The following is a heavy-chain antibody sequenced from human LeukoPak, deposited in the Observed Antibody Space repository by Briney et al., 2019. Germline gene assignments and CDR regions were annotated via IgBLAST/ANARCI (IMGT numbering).Heavy chain of an antibody. V-gene: IGHV1-46*01. CDR1: GYTFTSYY. Sequence: ASVKVSCKASGYTFTSYYMHWVRQAPGQGLEWMGIINPSGGSTSYAQRFQGRVTMTRDMSTSTVYMELSSLRSEDTAVYYCARGIPANWRSRGWFDPWGQGTLVTVSS. CDR2: INPSGGST. D-gene: IGHD1-20*01. J-gene: IGHJ5*02. CDR3: ARGIPANWRSRGWFDP.